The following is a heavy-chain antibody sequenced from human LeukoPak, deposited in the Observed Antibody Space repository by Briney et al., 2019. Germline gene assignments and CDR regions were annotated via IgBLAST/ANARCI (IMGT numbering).Heavy chain of an antibody. CDR2: IYTSGST. V-gene: IGHV4-61*02. CDR3: ARAITIFGVVTYTPTYYYYYYMDV. D-gene: IGHD3-3*01. CDR1: GGSISSGSYY. J-gene: IGHJ6*03. Sequence: PSETLSLTCTVSGGSISSGSYYWSWIRQPAGKGLEWIGRIYTSGSTNYNPSLKSRVTISVDQSKNQSSLKLSSVTAADTAVYYCARAITIFGVVTYTPTYYYYYYMDVWGKGTTVTVSS.